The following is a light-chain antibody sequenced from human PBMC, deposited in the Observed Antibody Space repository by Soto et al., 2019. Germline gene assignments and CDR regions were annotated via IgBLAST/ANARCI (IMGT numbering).Light chain of an antibody. Sequence: QSALTQPPSASGSPGQSVTISCTGTSSDVGGYNYVSWYQQHPGKAPKLMIYEVSKRPSGVPDRFSGSKSGNTASLTVSGLQAEDEADYYCSSYVGGNIHGVFGTGTKLTVL. CDR1: SSDVGGYNY. CDR3: SSYVGGNIHGV. V-gene: IGLV2-8*01. J-gene: IGLJ1*01. CDR2: EVS.